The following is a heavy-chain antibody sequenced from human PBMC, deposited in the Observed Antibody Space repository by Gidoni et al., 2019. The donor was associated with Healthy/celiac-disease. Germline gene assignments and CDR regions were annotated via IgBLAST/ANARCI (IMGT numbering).Heavy chain of an antibody. J-gene: IGHJ4*02. CDR3: AKDGSSGYPRL. Sequence: EVQLLESGGGLVQPGGSLRLSCAASGFTFSSYAMSWVRQAPGKGLGCASAISGSGGSTYYADSVKGRFTISRDNSKNTLYLQMNSLRAEDTAVYYCAKDGSSGYPRLWGQGTLVTVSS. CDR1: GFTFSSYA. V-gene: IGHV3-23*01. D-gene: IGHD3-22*01. CDR2: ISGSGGST.